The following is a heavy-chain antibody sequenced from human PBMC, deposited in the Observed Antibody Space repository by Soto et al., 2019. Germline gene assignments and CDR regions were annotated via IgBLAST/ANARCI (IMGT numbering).Heavy chain of an antibody. CDR1: GYTFTSYY. CDR2: INPSGGST. V-gene: IGHV1-46*01. CDR3: ARGLVGVPRGVSDFDY. D-gene: IGHD1-26*01. J-gene: IGHJ4*02. Sequence: GASVKVSCKASGYTFTSYYMHWVRQAPGQGLEWMGIINPSGGSTSYAQKFQGRVTMTRDTSTSTVYMELSSLRSEDTAVYYCARGLVGVPRGVSDFDYWGQGTLVTVSS.